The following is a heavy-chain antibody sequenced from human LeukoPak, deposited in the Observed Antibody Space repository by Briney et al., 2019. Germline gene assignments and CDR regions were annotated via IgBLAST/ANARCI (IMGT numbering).Heavy chain of an antibody. Sequence: ASVKVSCKASGYTFTGYYMHWVRQAPGQGLEWMGWINPNSGGTNYAQKFQGRVTMTRDTSISTAYMELSRLRSDDTAVYYCARNAWGNDAFDIWGQGTMVTVSS. D-gene: IGHD7-27*01. CDR2: INPNSGGT. V-gene: IGHV1-2*02. CDR3: ARNAWGNDAFDI. J-gene: IGHJ3*02. CDR1: GYTFTGYY.